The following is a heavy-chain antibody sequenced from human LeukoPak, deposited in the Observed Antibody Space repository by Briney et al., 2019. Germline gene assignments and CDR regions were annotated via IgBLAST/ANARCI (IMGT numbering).Heavy chain of an antibody. CDR2: IRSDGVDV. CDR1: GFTFSSYA. Sequence: PGRSLRLSCAASGFTFSSYAMHWVRQAPGKGLEYVSVIRSDGVDVYYTDSVKGRFTISRDNSKNTLYLQMSSLRPEDTAVYYCVKDLLQVTMKKLDHWGQGTLVTVSS. CDR3: VKDLLQVTMKKLDH. D-gene: IGHD4-11*01. J-gene: IGHJ4*02. V-gene: IGHV3-64D*06.